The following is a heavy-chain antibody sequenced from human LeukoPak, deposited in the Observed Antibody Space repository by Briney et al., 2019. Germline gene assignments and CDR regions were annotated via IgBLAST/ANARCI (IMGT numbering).Heavy chain of an antibody. CDR2: INTNTGNP. CDR3: ARDELGVINWNTHSNFDY. CDR1: GYTFTSYA. V-gene: IGHV7-4-1*02. D-gene: IGHD1/OR15-1a*01. J-gene: IGHJ4*02. Sequence: ASVKVSCKASGYTFTSYAMNWVRQATGQGLEWMGWINTNTGNPTYAQGFTGRFVFSLDTSVSTAYLQISSLKAEDTAVYYCARDELGVINWNTHSNFDYWGQGTLVTVSS.